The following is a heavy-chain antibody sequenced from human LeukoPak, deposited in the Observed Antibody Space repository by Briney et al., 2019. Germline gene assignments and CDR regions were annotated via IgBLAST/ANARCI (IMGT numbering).Heavy chain of an antibody. CDR3: AKEVHPYDSWTYYFDY. J-gene: IGHJ4*02. CDR2: IRHDGSNE. CDR1: GFTFSSYG. Sequence: GGSLRLSCVVSGFTFSSYGMHWVRQAAGKGLEWVAFIRHDGSNEYYADSVKGRFTVSRDNSKNTLFLQMNSLRVEEMAVYYCAKEVHPYDSWTYYFDYWGRGTLVTVSS. D-gene: IGHD3/OR15-3a*01. V-gene: IGHV3-30*02.